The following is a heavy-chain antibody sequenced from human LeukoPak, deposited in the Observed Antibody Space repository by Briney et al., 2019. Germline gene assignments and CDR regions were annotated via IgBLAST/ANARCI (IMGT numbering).Heavy chain of an antibody. J-gene: IGHJ4*02. D-gene: IGHD3-22*01. V-gene: IGHV4-39*01. CDR2: IYYSGST. CDR3: ARQRARSSGYYLYYFDY. CDR1: GGSISSSSYY. Sequence: PSETLSLTCTVSGGSISSSSYYWGWIRQPPGKGLEWIGSIYYSGSTYYNPSLKSRVTISVDTSKNQFSLKLSSVTAADTAVYYCARQRARSSGYYLYYFDYWGQGTLVTVSS.